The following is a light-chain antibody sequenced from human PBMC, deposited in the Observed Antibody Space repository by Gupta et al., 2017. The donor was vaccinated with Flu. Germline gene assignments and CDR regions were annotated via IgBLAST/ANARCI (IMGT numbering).Light chain of an antibody. CDR1: SSNNGNNY. V-gene: IGLV1-51*02. J-gene: IGLJ2*01. CDR2: ENN. Sequence: VTISCSGSSSNNGNNYVSWYQQLPGTAPKLLIYENNKRPSGIPDRFSGSKSGTSATLGITGLQTGDEADYYCGTWDSSLSAGVVFGGGTKLTVL. CDR3: GTWDSSLSAGVV.